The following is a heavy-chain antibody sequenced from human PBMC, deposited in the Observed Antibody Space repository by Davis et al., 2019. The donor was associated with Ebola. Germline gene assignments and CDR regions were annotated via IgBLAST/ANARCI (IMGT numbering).Heavy chain of an antibody. Sequence: PGGSLRLSCAASGFSFDDYAMHWVRQAPGKGLEWVSGISWNSGTIGYADSVKGRFTISRDNAKNSLYLQMNSLRAEDTAVYYCARVEADYFEPCYYMDVWGKGTTVTVSS. V-gene: IGHV3-9*01. CDR1: GFSFDDYA. CDR2: ISWNSGTI. CDR3: ARVEADYFEPCYYMDV. J-gene: IGHJ6*03. D-gene: IGHD3-10*01.